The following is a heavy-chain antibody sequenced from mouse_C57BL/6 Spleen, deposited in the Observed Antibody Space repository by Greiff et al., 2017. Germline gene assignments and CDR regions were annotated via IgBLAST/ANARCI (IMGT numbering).Heavy chain of an antibody. Sequence: VQLQQSGPELVKPGASVKMSCKASGYTFTDYYMHWVKQSHGKSLEWIGYINPNNGGTSYNQKFKGKATLTVNKSSSTAYMELRSLTSENSAVYYCARPFITTVVEGGYAMDYWGQGTSVTVSS. CDR1: GYTFTDYY. V-gene: IGHV1-22*01. CDR3: ARPFITTVVEGGYAMDY. J-gene: IGHJ4*01. CDR2: INPNNGGT. D-gene: IGHD1-1*01.